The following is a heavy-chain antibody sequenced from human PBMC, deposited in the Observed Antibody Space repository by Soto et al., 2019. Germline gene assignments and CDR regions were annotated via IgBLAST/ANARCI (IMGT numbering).Heavy chain of an antibody. D-gene: IGHD1-7*01. V-gene: IGHV1-2*02. Sequence: ASVKVSCKASGYTFTGYYMHWVRQAPGQGLEWMGWINPNSGGTNYAQKFQGRVTMTRDTSISTAYMELSRLRSDDTAVYYCAKGVPTSITGTRAGNWFDPWGQGTLVTVSS. CDR2: INPNSGGT. J-gene: IGHJ5*02. CDR3: AKGVPTSITGTRAGNWFDP. CDR1: GYTFTGYY.